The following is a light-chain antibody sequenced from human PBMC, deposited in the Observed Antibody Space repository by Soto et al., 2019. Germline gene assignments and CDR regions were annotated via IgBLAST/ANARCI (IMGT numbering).Light chain of an antibody. CDR3: QSYDTSLRGWV. V-gene: IGLV1-40*01. Sequence: QAVVTQPPSVSGAPGQRVTISCTGSSSNIGTGYDAHWYQQFPGTAPKLLIYGNNNRPSGVPDRFSGSKSGTSASLAITGLQTEDEADYYCQSYDTSLRGWVFGGGTKVTVL. CDR1: SSNIGTGYD. CDR2: GNN. J-gene: IGLJ3*02.